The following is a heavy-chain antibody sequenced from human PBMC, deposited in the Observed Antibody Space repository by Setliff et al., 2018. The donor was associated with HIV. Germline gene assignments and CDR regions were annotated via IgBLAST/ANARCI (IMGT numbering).Heavy chain of an antibody. CDR2: INVYNGDT. CDR3: ATDRTQTGISLVRGRLTDPAKYPLDY. Sequence: ASVKVSCKASGYTFTSYGLNWVRQAPGQGLEWMGWINVYNGDTSFAQKFQGRVTMTKDTSTGTAYMELSSLRSDDTAVYYCATDRTQTGISLVRGRLTDPAKYPLDYWGQGTLVTVS. CDR1: GYTFTSYG. J-gene: IGHJ4*02. V-gene: IGHV1-18*01. D-gene: IGHD3-10*01.